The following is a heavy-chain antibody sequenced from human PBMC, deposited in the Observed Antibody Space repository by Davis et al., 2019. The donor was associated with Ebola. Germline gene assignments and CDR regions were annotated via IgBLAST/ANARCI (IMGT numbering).Heavy chain of an antibody. CDR3: ARVRSDFWSGYFY. CDR1: GFTFSSYA. J-gene: IGHJ4*02. V-gene: IGHV3-64*04. CDR2: ISTNGGST. Sequence: GESLKISCAASGFTFSSYAMHWVRQAPGKGLEYVSAISTNGGSTYYADSVKGRFTISRDNSKNTLYLQMNSLRAEDTAVYYCARVRSDFWSGYFYWGQGTLVTVSS. D-gene: IGHD3-3*01.